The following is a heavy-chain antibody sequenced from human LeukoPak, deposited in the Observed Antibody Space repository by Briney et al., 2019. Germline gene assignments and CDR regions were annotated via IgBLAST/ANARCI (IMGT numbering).Heavy chain of an antibody. CDR2: INAENGDT. CDR3: ARDQYNVIDS. D-gene: IGHD1-14*01. J-gene: IGHJ4*02. Sequence: GASVKVSCKASGYRFTGYNIDWVRQAPGQRPEWMGRINAENGDTKYSQKFQGRVTITRDTSASTSYMELSSLRSEDTAVYYCARDQYNVIDSWGQGTLVTVSS. CDR1: GYRFTGYN. V-gene: IGHV1-3*01.